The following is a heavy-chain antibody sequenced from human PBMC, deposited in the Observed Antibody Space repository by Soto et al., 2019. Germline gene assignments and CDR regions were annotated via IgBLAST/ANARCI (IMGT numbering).Heavy chain of an antibody. CDR3: ASLEGCGGSCWRTLLSES. CDR2: IIPILGIA. V-gene: IGHV1-69*02. Sequence: QVQLVQSGAEVKKPGSSVKVSCKASGGTFSSYTISWVRQAPGQGLEWMGRIIPILGIANYAQKFQGRATITPDKSTSTAYMGLSILRSEDTAVYYGASLEGCGGSCWRTLLSESWGQGTLVTVAS. D-gene: IGHD2-15*01. CDR1: GGTFSSYT. J-gene: IGHJ5*02.